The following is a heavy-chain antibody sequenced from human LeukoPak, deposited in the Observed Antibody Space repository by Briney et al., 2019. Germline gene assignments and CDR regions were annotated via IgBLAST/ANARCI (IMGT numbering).Heavy chain of an antibody. CDR3: ARDRRNYYGSGIHFSWFDP. CDR2: IKQDGSEK. Sequence: PGGSLRLSCAASGFTFSSYWMSWVRQAPGKGLEWVANIKQDGSEKYYVDSVKGRFTISRDNAKNSLYLQMNSLRAEDTAVYYCARDRRNYYGSGIHFSWFDPWGQGTLVTVSS. D-gene: IGHD3-10*01. CDR1: GFTFSSYW. V-gene: IGHV3-7*01. J-gene: IGHJ5*02.